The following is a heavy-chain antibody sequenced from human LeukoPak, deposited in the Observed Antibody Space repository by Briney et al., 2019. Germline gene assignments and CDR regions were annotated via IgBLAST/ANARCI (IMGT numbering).Heavy chain of an antibody. CDR2: IYSGGST. D-gene: IGHD3-3*01. Sequence: GGSLRLSCAASGFTLSSNYMSWVRQAPGKGLEGVSVIYSGGSTYYADSVKGRFTISRDNSKNTLYLQMNSLRAEDTAVYYCNYDFWSGNDYWGQGTLVTVSS. J-gene: IGHJ4*02. V-gene: IGHV3-53*01. CDR3: NYDFWSGNDY. CDR1: GFTLSSNY.